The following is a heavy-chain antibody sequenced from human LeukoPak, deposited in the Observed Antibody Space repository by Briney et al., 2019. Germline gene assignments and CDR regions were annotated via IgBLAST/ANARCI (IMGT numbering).Heavy chain of an antibody. CDR3: AREMEDKSFSFGELRKNYYYYMDV. D-gene: IGHD3-10*01. V-gene: IGHV1-69*06. Sequence: ASVKVSCKASGGTFSSYAISWVRQAPGQGLEWMGGIIPIFGTANYAQKFQGRVTITADKSTSTAYMELSSLRSEDTAVYYCAREMEDKSFSFGELRKNYYYYMDVWGKGTTVTVSS. CDR1: GGTFSSYA. J-gene: IGHJ6*03. CDR2: IIPIFGTA.